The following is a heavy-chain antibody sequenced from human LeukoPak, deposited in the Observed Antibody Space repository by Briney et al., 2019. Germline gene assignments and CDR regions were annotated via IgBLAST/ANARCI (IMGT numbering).Heavy chain of an antibody. D-gene: IGHD3-10*01. J-gene: IGHJ4*02. CDR1: GFTFSTYE. CDR3: ARVGGNYYGSGSFSY. V-gene: IGHV3-48*03. CDR2: ISTSDSTT. Sequence: GSLRLSCAASGFTFSTYEVNWVRQAPGKGLEWVSYISTSDSTTYDADSVKGRFTISRDNAKNSLYLQMDSLRAEDTAVYYCARVGGNYYGSGSFSYWGQGTLVTVSS.